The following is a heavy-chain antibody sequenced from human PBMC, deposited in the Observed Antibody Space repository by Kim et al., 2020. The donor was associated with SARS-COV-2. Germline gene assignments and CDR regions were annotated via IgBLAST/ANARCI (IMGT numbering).Heavy chain of an antibody. Sequence: SETLSLTCTVSGGSISSSSYYWGWIRQPPGKGLEWIGSIYYSGSTYYNPSLKSRVTISVDTSKNQFSLKLSSVTAADTAVYYCASGNPWYYYDSSGYYSFDYWGQGTLVTVSS. J-gene: IGHJ4*02. V-gene: IGHV4-39*01. CDR1: GGSISSSSYY. CDR2: IYYSGST. CDR3: ASGNPWYYYDSSGYYSFDY. D-gene: IGHD3-22*01.